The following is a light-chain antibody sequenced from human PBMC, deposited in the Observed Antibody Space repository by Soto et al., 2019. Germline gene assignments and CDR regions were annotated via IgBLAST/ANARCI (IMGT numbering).Light chain of an antibody. J-gene: IGKJ1*01. CDR2: GAT. V-gene: IGKV3-20*01. Sequence: EVVLTQSPGTLSLSPGERATLSCRASQSVADSYLAWYQQKPGRAPRLLFYGATRRATGIPDRFSGSGSGTDFTLTISTLEPDDFAVYYCHHFRNSPETFGQGTKVE. CDR1: QSVADSY. CDR3: HHFRNSPET.